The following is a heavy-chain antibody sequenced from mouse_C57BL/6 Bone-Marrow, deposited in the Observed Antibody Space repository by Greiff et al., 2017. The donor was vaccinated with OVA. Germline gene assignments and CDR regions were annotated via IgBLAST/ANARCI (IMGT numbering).Heavy chain of an antibody. J-gene: IGHJ2*01. Sequence: VQLQQPGAELVKPGASVKLSCKASGYTFTSYWMQWVKQRPGQGLEWIGEIDPSDSYTNYNQKFKGKATVTVDTSSSTAYMQLSSLTSEDSAVYYCARTAAYYWGQGTTLTVSS. V-gene: IGHV1-50*01. CDR1: GYTFTSYW. CDR3: ARTAAYY. CDR2: IDPSDSYT.